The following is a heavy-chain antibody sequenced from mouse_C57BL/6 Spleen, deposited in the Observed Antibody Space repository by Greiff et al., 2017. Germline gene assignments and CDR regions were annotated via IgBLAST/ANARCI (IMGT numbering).Heavy chain of an antibody. Sequence: QVPLQLSGPGLLLPSHTLSLTCSFSGFSLSTSNMGIGWIRQPSGQGLEWLAHLWWNDAKYYNPSLKSPLPISNDTSNNQVFLKITSEDTAVTATYYGAQKGCITTAFAYWGQGTLLTVS. J-gene: IGHJ2*01. CDR2: LWWNDAK. CDR3: AQKGCITTAFAY. D-gene: IGHD1-1*01. CDR1: GFSLSTSNMG. V-gene: IGHV8-5*01.